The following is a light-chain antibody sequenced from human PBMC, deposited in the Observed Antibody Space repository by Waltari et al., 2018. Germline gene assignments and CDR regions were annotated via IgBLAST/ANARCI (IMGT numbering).Light chain of an antibody. Sequence: QSALTQPASVSGSPGQPITISCTGTSSDVGSYNLFSWYQQHPGKAPKLMIYEGSKRPSGVSNRFSGSKSGNTASLTISGLQAEDEADYYCCSYAGSSTDVVFGGGTKLTVL. CDR3: CSYAGSSTDVV. V-gene: IGLV2-23*01. CDR2: EGS. J-gene: IGLJ2*01. CDR1: SSDVGSYNL.